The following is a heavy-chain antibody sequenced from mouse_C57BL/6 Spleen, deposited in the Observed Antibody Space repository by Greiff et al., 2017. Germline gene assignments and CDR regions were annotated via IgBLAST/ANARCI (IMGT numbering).Heavy chain of an antibody. D-gene: IGHD2-4*01. V-gene: IGHV6-3*01. CDR3: TYYDYDPFAY. CDR1: GFTFSNYW. J-gene: IGHJ3*01. CDR2: IRLKSDNYAT. Sequence: EVMLVESGGGLVQPGGSMKLSCVASGFTFSNYWMNWVRQSPEKGLEWVAQIRLKSDNYATHYAESVKGRFTISREDSKSSVYLQMNNLRAEDTGIYYCTYYDYDPFAYWGQGTLVTVSA.